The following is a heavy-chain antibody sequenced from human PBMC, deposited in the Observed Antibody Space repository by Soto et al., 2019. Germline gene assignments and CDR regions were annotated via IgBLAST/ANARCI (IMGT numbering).Heavy chain of an antibody. CDR2: IYASGAP. Sequence: QVQLQESGPGQVKPSETLSLTCTISGGSISVYYWSWSRRPPGHELEWIGYIYASGAPYYNPSLRSRVTISADTSKNQISLKLTSPTAADTAVYYCARGVGSSPPRYWGRGTLVTVSS. CDR3: ARGVGSSPPRY. J-gene: IGHJ4*02. V-gene: IGHV4-59*01. CDR1: GGSISVYY. D-gene: IGHD1-26*01.